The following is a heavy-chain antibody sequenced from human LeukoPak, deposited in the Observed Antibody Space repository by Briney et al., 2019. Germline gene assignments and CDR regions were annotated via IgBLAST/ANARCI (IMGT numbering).Heavy chain of an antibody. CDR2: IKQDGSER. V-gene: IGHV3-7*01. CDR3: VGDADRGGDFDY. D-gene: IGHD3-16*01. Sequence: TGGSLRLSCTASGFQISPYWMAWVRQAPGKGLEWLANIKQDGSERYYVDSVKGRFTISRDNAKNSLYLQLNSLRTEDTAVYYCVGDADRGGDFDYWGQGTLVTVSS. CDR1: GFQISPYW. J-gene: IGHJ4*02.